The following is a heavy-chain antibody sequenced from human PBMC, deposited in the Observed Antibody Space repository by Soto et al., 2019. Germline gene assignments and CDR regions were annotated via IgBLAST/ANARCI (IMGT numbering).Heavy chain of an antibody. Sequence: SVKVSCKASGGTFSSYAISWVRQAPGQGLEWMGGIIPIFGTANYAQKFQGRVTITADESTSTAYMELSSLRSEDTAVYYCARDRAYYYDSSGYYGHGSYYYYGMDVWGQGTTVTVSS. V-gene: IGHV1-69*13. CDR3: ARDRAYYYDSSGYYGHGSYYYYGMDV. CDR1: GGTFSSYA. D-gene: IGHD3-22*01. J-gene: IGHJ6*02. CDR2: IIPIFGTA.